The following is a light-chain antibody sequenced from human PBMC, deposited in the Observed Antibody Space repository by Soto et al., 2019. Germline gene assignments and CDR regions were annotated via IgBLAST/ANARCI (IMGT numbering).Light chain of an antibody. V-gene: IGLV2-23*01. CDR3: CSYAGDNTFV. Sequence: QSVLTQPASVSGSPGQSITISCTGTNSNVGNYNLVSWFQHHPGKAPKLMIYEGNKRPSTASNRFSGSRSGNTASLTISGLQAEDEADYYCCSYAGDNTFVFGTGTKLPVL. CDR2: EGN. J-gene: IGLJ1*01. CDR1: NSNVGNYNL.